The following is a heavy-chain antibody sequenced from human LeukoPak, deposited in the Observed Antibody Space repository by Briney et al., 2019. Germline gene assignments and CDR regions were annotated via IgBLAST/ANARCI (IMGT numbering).Heavy chain of an antibody. CDR2: IYYSGST. Sequence: SETLSLTCTVSGGSISSYYWSWIRQPPGKGLEWIGYIYYSGSTNYNPSLKSRVTISVDTSKNQFSLKLSSVTAADTAVYYCARDSGGFLDAFDIWGQGTMVTVSS. CDR1: GGSISSYY. V-gene: IGHV4-59*01. CDR3: ARDSGGFLDAFDI. J-gene: IGHJ3*02. D-gene: IGHD2-8*02.